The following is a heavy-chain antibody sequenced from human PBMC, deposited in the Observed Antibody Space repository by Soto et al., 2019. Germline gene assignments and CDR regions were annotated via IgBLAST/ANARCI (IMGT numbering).Heavy chain of an antibody. J-gene: IGHJ4*02. CDR1: GFPFSSYV. CDR2: ITGGGSNT. CDR3: AKDSNKYSSSLRGRYFDS. V-gene: IGHV3-23*01. Sequence: EVQLLESGGGLVQRGGSLRLSCAASGFPFSSYVMSWVRQAPGKGLEWVSGITGGGSNTFYADSVKGRFTISRDNSKNTLFLQMNSLGAEDTAVYYCAKDSNKYSSSLRGRYFDSWGQGIGVTVSS. D-gene: IGHD4-4*01.